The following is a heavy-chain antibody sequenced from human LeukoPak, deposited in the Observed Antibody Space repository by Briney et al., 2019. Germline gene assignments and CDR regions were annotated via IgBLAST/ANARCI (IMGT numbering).Heavy chain of an antibody. V-gene: IGHV3-7*05. J-gene: IGHJ4*02. CDR1: GYTFSAYW. CDR3: ARPSSRIYFDY. Sequence: GGPLRLSCAATGYTFSAYWKGGVREAPGKGLQWLANINQDGVEKYSWDSVKGRFTISRDNGKNSLYLQINSLRAEDTAVYHCARPSSRIYFDYWGQGTLVTVSS. D-gene: IGHD1-14*01. CDR2: INQDGVEK.